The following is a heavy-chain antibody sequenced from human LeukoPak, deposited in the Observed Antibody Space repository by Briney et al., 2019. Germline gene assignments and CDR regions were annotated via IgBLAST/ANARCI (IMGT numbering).Heavy chain of an antibody. CDR3: ARDAQGSFDY. V-gene: IGHV3-30*03. CDR1: GFTFRSYG. Sequence: GRSLRPSCAASGFTFRSYGMHWVRQAPGRGLEWVAVISHDGDNKYYADSVKGRFTISRDNGKNTLYLQMNSLRAEDTAVYYCARDAQGSFDYWGQGTLVTVSS. J-gene: IGHJ4*02. CDR2: ISHDGDNK.